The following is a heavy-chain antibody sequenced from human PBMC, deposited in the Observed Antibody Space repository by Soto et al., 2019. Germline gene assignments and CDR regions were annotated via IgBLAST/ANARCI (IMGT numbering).Heavy chain of an antibody. J-gene: IGHJ6*02. CDR1: GFTFSSYS. CDR3: ARDQLLWFGGRYYYYYYGMDV. CDR2: ISSSSSTI. V-gene: IGHV3-48*02. D-gene: IGHD3-10*01. Sequence: EVQLVESGGGLVQPGGSLRLSCAASGFTFSSYSMNWVRQAPGKGLEWVSYISSSSSTIYYADSVKGRFTISRDNAKNSLYLQMNSLRDEDTAVYYCARDQLLWFGGRYYYYYYGMDVWGQGTTVTVSS.